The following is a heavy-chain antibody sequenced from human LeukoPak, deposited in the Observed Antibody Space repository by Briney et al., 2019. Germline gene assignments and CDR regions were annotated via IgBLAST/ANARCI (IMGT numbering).Heavy chain of an antibody. CDR3: ARIEDVTRGYNHAYYFDY. J-gene: IGHJ4*02. V-gene: IGHV4-59*01. CDR2: IYYSGST. Sequence: SETLSLTCTVSGGSISSYYWSWIRQPPGMGLEWIGYIYYSGSTNYNPSLKSRVTISVDTSKNQFSLKLSSVTAADTAVYYCARIEDVTRGYNHAYYFDYWGQGTLVTVSS. CDR1: GGSISSYY. D-gene: IGHD5-18*01.